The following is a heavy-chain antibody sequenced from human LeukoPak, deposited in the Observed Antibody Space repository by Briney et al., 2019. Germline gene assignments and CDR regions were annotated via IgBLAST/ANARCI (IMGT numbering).Heavy chain of an antibody. CDR1: GFTFNDYA. CDR2: IWYDGSDQ. CDR3: ARSSAWAHFGD. Sequence: AGALRLSCVASGFTFNDYAINWVRQAPGKGLEWVAFIWYDGSDQYYADSVKGRCTASSDNSNNNLYLQINSLRAADTAVYYCARSSAWAHFGDWGKGTTVSVSS. D-gene: IGHD3-16*01. V-gene: IGHV3-30*02. J-gene: IGHJ6*04.